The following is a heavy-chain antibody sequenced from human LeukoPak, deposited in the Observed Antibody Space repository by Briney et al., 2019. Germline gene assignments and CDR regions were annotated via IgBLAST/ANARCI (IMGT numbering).Heavy chain of an antibody. D-gene: IGHD6-13*01. J-gene: IGHJ4*02. CDR1: GFTFDDYA. CDR2: ISWNSGSI. V-gene: IGHV3-9*01. Sequence: GGSLRLSCAASGFTFDDYAMHWVRQAPGKGLEWVSGISWNSGSIGYADSVEGRFTISRDNAKNSLYLQMNSLRAEDTALYYCAIAGTHDPYYFDYWGQGTLVTVSS. CDR3: AIAGTHDPYYFDY.